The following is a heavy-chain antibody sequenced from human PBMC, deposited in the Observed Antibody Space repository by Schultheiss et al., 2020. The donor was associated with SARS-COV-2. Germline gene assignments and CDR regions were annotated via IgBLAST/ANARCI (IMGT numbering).Heavy chain of an antibody. J-gene: IGHJ4*02. V-gene: IGHV3-23*01. CDR1: GFSFSTYA. D-gene: IGHD1-7*01. CDR3: AKGHWNYALDY. CDR2: ISGSGRSS. Sequence: GGSLRLSCAASGFSFSTYAVNWVRQPPGKGLEWVSSISGSGRSSFYADSVKGRFTISRDNSRNTLDLQMNSLRADDTAVYYCAKGHWNYALDYWGQGTLVTVSS.